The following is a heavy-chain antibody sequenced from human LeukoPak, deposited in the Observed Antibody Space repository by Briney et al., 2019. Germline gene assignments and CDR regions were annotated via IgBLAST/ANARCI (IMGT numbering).Heavy chain of an antibody. V-gene: IGHV3-53*01. CDR2: IYSGGST. Sequence: GGSLRLSCAASGFTVSSNYMSWVRQAPGKGLEWVSVIYSGGSTYYADSVKGRFTISRDNSKNTPYLQMNSLRAEDTAVYYCARDRRYCSSTSCYYPYYGMDVWGQGTTVTVSS. CDR3: ARDRRYCSSTSCYYPYYGMDV. CDR1: GFTVSSNY. J-gene: IGHJ6*02. D-gene: IGHD2-2*01.